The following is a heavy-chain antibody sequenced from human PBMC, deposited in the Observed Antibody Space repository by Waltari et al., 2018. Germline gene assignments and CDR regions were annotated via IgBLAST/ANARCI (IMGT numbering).Heavy chain of an antibody. CDR3: ARLALPEQHGDYDGVHI. Sequence: QVQLEQSGAEVKKPGASVKVSCKTSGYKFVDYAITWVRQAPGQGLEWMGRINSYQGKTNYEQKFQGRVTLTTDTSTNTAYMELRSLRSDDTAIYYCARLALPEQHGDYDGVHIWGLGTMVTVSS. CDR1: GYKFVDYA. CDR2: INSYQGKT. V-gene: IGHV1-18*01. J-gene: IGHJ3*02. D-gene: IGHD4-17*01.